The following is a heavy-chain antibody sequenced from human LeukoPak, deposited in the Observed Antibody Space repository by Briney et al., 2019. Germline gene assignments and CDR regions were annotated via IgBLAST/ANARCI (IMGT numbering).Heavy chain of an antibody. V-gene: IGHV4-61*02. Sequence: SQTLSLTCTVSGGSISSGSYYWSWIRQPAGKGLEWIGRIYTSGSTNYNPSLKSRVTISVDTSKNQFSLKLSSVTAADTAVYYCARGSYHYYDSSGYSLGEHWGQGTLVTVSS. CDR2: IYTSGST. CDR3: ARGSYHYYDSSGYSLGEH. D-gene: IGHD3-22*01. CDR1: GGSISSGSYY. J-gene: IGHJ1*01.